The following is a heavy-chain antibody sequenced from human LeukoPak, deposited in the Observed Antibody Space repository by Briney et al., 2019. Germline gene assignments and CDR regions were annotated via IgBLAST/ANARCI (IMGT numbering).Heavy chain of an antibody. CDR1: GFTFSSYW. CDR2: IKQDGSEK. D-gene: IGHD2-8*02. CDR3: ASRYCTGVNCFAASYMCMDV. V-gene: IGHV3-7*01. J-gene: IGHJ6*03. Sequence: GSLRLSCAASGFTFSSYWMSWVRQAPGKGLEWVANIKQDGSEKNYVDSVKGRFTISRDNADNSLYLEMTNLRVVDTAVYFCASRYCTGVNCFAASYMCMDVWGKGTTVTVSS.